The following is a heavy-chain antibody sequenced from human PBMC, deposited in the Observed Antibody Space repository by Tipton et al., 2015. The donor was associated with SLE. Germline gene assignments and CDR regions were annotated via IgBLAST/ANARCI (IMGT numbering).Heavy chain of an antibody. CDR1: GFTFDDYG. V-gene: IGHV3-20*04. Sequence: SLRLSCAASGFTFDDYGMSWVRQAPGKGLEWVSGINWNGGSTGYADSVKGRFTISRDNAKNSLYLQMNGLRAEDTALYYCARDRYYDSSGLYYFDYWGQGTLVTVSS. CDR3: ARDRYYDSSGLYYFDY. D-gene: IGHD3-22*01. J-gene: IGHJ4*02. CDR2: INWNGGST.